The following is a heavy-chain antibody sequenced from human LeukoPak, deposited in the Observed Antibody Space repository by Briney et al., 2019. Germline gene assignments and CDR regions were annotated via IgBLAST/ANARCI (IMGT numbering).Heavy chain of an antibody. J-gene: IGHJ3*01. D-gene: IGHD3-22*01. CDR3: ARTLYDSSGYRRNVFDV. CDR2: ITSGSSFM. V-gene: IGHV3-21*01. CDR1: GFTFSNYS. Sequence: PGGSLTLSCSVYGFTFSNYSVNWVRQPPGAGLEWVSSITSGSSFMYYADSVKGRLTTAREHATKSLYPQKDSLRADEPAIYYCARTLYDSSGYRRNVFDVWGERTMVIVSS.